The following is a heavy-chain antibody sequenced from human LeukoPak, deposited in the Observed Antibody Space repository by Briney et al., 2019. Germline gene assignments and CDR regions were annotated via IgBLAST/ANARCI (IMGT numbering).Heavy chain of an antibody. J-gene: IGHJ6*02. D-gene: IGHD4-17*01. CDR2: MNPNSGNT. CDR1: GYTFTSYD. Sequence: ASVKVSCKASGYTFTSYDINWVRQATGQGLEWMGWMNPNSGNTGYAQKFQGRVTMTRNTSISTAYMELSSLRSEDTAVYYCARGETKGDYTIYYYYYYGMDVWGQGTTDTVSS. CDR3: ARGETKGDYTIYYYYYYGMDV. V-gene: IGHV1-8*01.